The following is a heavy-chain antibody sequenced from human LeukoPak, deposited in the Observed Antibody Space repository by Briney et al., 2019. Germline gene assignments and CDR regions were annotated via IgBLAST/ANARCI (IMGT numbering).Heavy chain of an antibody. CDR3: ARDRLITMIARDAFDI. V-gene: IGHV3-30-3*01. J-gene: IGHJ3*02. CDR1: GFTFSSYA. Sequence: GGSLRLSCAASGFTFSSYAVHWVRQAPGKGLEWVAVISYDGSNKYYADSVKGRFTISRDNSKNTLYLQMNSLRAEDTAVYYCARDRLITMIARDAFDIWGQGTMVTVSS. CDR2: ISYDGSNK. D-gene: IGHD3-22*01.